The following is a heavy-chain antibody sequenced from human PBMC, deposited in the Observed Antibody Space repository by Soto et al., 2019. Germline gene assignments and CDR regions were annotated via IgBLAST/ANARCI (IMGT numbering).Heavy chain of an antibody. CDR2: IKQDGSGK. V-gene: IGHV3-7*05. J-gene: IGHJ4*02. D-gene: IGHD3-9*01. CDR1: GFTFSSYW. CDR3: AGGDWSPGFFDY. Sequence: EVQLVESGGGLVQPGGSLRLSCAASGFTFSSYWMSWVRQAPGKGLEWVANIKQDGSGKYYVDSVKGRFTIPRDNAKNTLYLQMNSLRAEDTAVYYCAGGDWSPGFFDYWGQGTLVTVSS.